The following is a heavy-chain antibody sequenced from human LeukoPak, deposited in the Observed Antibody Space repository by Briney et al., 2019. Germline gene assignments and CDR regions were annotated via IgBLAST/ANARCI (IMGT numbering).Heavy chain of an antibody. D-gene: IGHD3-10*01. CDR1: GLTFSSHS. CDR3: ARVPHAMVRGVIITEFYFDY. CDR2: ISSSSNYI. J-gene: IGHJ4*02. Sequence: GGSLRLSCAASGLTFSSHSMICVRQAPGKGLEWVSSISSSSNYIYYADSVKGRFTISRDNAKNSLYLQMNSLRAEDTAVYYCARVPHAMVRGVIITEFYFDYWGQGTLVTVSS. V-gene: IGHV3-21*01.